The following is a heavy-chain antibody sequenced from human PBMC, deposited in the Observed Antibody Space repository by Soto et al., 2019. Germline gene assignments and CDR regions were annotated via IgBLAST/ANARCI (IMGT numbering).Heavy chain of an antibody. CDR2: IHYGGST. J-gene: IGHJ5*01. Sequence: PSETLSLTCTVSGGSISSPFYYWGWIRQPPGKGLEWIGSIHYGGSTYYNSALKSRVSTSVDTSKNQFSLNLTSVTAADTAVYYCARAPNPLAYNYFDSWGKGILVTVSS. CDR1: GGSISSPFYY. V-gene: IGHV4-39*01. CDR3: ARAPNPLAYNYFDS. D-gene: IGHD3-3*02.